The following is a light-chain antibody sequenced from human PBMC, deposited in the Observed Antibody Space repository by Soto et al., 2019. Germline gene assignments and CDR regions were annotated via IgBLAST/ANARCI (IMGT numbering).Light chain of an antibody. CDR2: DAS. Sequence: EIVLTQSPGTLSLSPGERATLSCRASQSVSSYLAWYQQKPGQAPRLLIYDASNRATGIPARFSGSGSGTDFTLTISSLEPEDFAVYYCQQRSNWRWTFGQGTKVDI. CDR1: QSVSSY. J-gene: IGKJ1*01. CDR3: QQRSNWRWT. V-gene: IGKV3-11*01.